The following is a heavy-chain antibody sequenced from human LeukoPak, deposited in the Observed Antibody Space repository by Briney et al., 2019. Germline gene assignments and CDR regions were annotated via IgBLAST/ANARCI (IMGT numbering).Heavy chain of an antibody. CDR1: GGSISSYY. CDR2: IYYSGST. D-gene: IGHD6-6*01. Sequence: ETLSLTCTVSGGSISSYYWSWIRQPPGKGLEWIGYIYYSGSTNYNPSLKSRVTISVDRSKNQFSLNLSSVTAADTAVYYCAREVLYSSSSHYFDYWGQGTLVTVSS. J-gene: IGHJ4*02. V-gene: IGHV4-59*12. CDR3: AREVLYSSSSHYFDY.